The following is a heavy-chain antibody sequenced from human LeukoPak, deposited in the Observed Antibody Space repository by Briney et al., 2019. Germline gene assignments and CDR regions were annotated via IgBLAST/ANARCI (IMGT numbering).Heavy chain of an antibody. J-gene: IGHJ4*02. CDR2: IRYDGTNK. D-gene: IGHD3-22*01. CDR1: GFTFGNYG. Sequence: PGGSLRLSCATSGFTFGNYGIHWVRQAPGKGLEWLAFIRYDGTNKHYADSVRGRFTISRDNSKRTVFLQMNSLRPDDSAMYYCAKDPQIADHYDSTGYHSGFDYWGQGALVTVSS. V-gene: IGHV3-30*02. CDR3: AKDPQIADHYDSTGYHSGFDY.